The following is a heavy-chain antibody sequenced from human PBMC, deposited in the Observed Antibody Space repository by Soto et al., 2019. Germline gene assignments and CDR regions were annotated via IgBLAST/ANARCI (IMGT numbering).Heavy chain of an antibody. CDR2: ISGYNGDT. CDR3: PRDRRELRTGLYNALDV. D-gene: IGHD1-26*01. V-gene: IGHV1-18*04. Sequence: QVQLVQSGAEVKRPGASVKVSCKASGYTFTNYGISWVRQAPAQGLECMGWISGYNGDTNYAQKFQGRVTMTTDTSTSTAYMELRSLRSDDTGVYYCPRDRRELRTGLYNALDVWGQGTTVTVSS. J-gene: IGHJ6*02. CDR1: GYTFTNYG.